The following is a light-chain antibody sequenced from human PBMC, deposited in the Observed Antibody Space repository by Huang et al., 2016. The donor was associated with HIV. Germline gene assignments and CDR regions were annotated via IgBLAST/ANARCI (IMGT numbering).Light chain of an antibody. Sequence: LSCRASQSVHTSLAWYQQKPGQAPMLLIYGASTRATGIPARISGSGSGTEFTLTISSLQSEDFAIYYCQQYNNWPLSFGPGTKLEIK. V-gene: IGKV3-15*01. CDR3: QQYNNWPLS. CDR1: QSVHTS. CDR2: GAS. J-gene: IGKJ2*01.